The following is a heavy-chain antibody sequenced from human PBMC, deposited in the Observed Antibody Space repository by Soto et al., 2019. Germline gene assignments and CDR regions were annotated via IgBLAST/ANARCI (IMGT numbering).Heavy chain of an antibody. V-gene: IGHV3-30*04. D-gene: IGHD5-12*01. J-gene: IGHJ4*02. CDR2: TSFDASEN. Sequence: QVQLVESGGGVVQPGASLRLSCAASGFRFSGFAMHWVRQAPGKGLEWVAVTSFDASENFYVDSVKGRFSISRDDSHNTVFLQMNGLRAEDTGIYYCARDRGGYVNLWDKFNYWGQGTLVNVSS. CDR1: GFRFSGFA. CDR3: ARDRGGYVNLWDKFNY.